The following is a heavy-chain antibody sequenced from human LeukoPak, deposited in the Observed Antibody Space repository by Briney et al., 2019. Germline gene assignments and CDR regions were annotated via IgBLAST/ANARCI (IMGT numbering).Heavy chain of an antibody. Sequence: SVKVSCKTSGGTFSTYAISWVRQAPGQGLEWMGGIIPIFGSASYAQMFQDRVAITADESTTTAYMELSSLRSEDTAVYFCARGYYYDSSGYYFRDAFDIWGQGTMVTVSS. CDR1: GGTFSTYA. D-gene: IGHD3-22*01. CDR2: IIPIFGSA. V-gene: IGHV1-69*13. CDR3: ARGYYYDSSGYYFRDAFDI. J-gene: IGHJ3*02.